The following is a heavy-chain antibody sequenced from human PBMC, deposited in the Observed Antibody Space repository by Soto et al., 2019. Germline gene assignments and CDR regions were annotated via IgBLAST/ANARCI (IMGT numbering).Heavy chain of an antibody. CDR1: GFTFSSYA. J-gene: IGHJ6*02. V-gene: IGHV3-23*01. D-gene: IGHD5-18*01. CDR2: ISGSGGST. Sequence: EVQLLESGGGLVQPGGSLRLSCAASGFTFSSYAMSWVRQAPGKGLEWVSAISGSGGSTYYADSVKGRFTISSDNSKNALYLQMNSLRAEDTAVYYCAKAMDTAMGPPWYGMDVWGQGTTVTASS. CDR3: AKAMDTAMGPPWYGMDV.